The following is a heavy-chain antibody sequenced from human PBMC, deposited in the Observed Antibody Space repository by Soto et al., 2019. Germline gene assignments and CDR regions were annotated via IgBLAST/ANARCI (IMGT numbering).Heavy chain of an antibody. CDR3: AXQXPXXAAFDI. V-gene: IGHV4-59*08. J-gene: IGHJ3*02. CDR1: GGSISNYY. Sequence: QVQLQESGPGLVKPSETLSLTCTVSGGSISNYYWSWIRQPPGKGLEWIGYIYYSGGTNYNPSFMSRITMSVDTSKNQVSLTLSSVSAADTAXXXCAXQXPXXAAFDIWGQGTMVTVSS. CDR2: IYYSGGT.